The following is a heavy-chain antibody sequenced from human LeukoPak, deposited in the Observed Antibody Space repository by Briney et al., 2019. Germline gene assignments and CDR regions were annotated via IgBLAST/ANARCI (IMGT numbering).Heavy chain of an antibody. CDR2: IIPVFGTS. V-gene: IGHV1-69*06. CDR3: ARGLYDYADY. Sequence: SVKVSCKASGGTFSSYAISWVRQAPGQGLEWMGGIIPVFGTSNYAQKFQGRITITADKSTSTAYMELSSLRSEDTAVYYCARGLYDYADYWGQGTLVTVSS. J-gene: IGHJ4*02. D-gene: IGHD3-16*01. CDR1: GGTFSSYA.